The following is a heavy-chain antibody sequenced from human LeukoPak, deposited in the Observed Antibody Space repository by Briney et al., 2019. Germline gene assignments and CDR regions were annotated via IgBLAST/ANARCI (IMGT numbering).Heavy chain of an antibody. CDR1: GFTFSNAW. J-gene: IGHJ6*02. Sequence: GGSLRLSCAASGFTFSNAWMNWVRQAPGKGLEWVGRIKSKTDGGTTDYAAPVKGRFTISRDDSKNTLYLQMNSLKTEDTAVYYCPPSRPDYSYSYGMDVWGQGPRSPSP. CDR3: PPSRPDYSYSYGMDV. V-gene: IGHV3-15*07. CDR2: IKSKTDGGTT.